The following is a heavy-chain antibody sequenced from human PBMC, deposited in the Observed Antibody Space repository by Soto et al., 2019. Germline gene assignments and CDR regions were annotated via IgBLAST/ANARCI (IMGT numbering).Heavy chain of an antibody. D-gene: IGHD5-12*01. V-gene: IGHV1-3*01. J-gene: IGHJ4*02. Sequence: ASVKVSCKASGYTFTGYAMHWVRQAPGQRLEWMGWINAGNGNTKYSQKFQGRVTITRDTSASTAYMELRSLRSDDTAVYYCARGWSGYAPNFDYWGQGTLVTVSS. CDR1: GYTFTGYA. CDR3: ARGWSGYAPNFDY. CDR2: INAGNGNT.